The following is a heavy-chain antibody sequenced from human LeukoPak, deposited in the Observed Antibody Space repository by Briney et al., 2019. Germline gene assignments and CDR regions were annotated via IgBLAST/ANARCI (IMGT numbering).Heavy chain of an antibody. CDR1: GFTFDDYA. Sequence: PGGSLRLSCAASGFTFDDYAMHWVRQAPGKGLEWVSGISWNSGSIGYADSVKGRFTISRDNAKNSLYLQMNSLRAEDTALNYCAKDLDSSGYCIDYWGQGTLVTVSS. CDR3: AKDLDSSGYCIDY. CDR2: ISWNSGSI. V-gene: IGHV3-9*01. D-gene: IGHD3-22*01. J-gene: IGHJ4*02.